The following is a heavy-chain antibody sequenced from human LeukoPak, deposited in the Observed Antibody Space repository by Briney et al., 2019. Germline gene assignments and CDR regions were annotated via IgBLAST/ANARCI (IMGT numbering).Heavy chain of an antibody. D-gene: IGHD3-10*01. CDR1: GFTFSSYG. V-gene: IGHV3-30*02. J-gene: IGHJ3*01. CDR2: IRYDRSNK. Sequence: GGSLRLSCAPSGFTFSSYGMHWVRQAPGKGLDWVAFIRYDRSNKYYADSVKGRLTISRDNSKNMLYLQLNSLRPEDTAVYYCAKDRGGYYGSGSDAFDVWGQGTMVTVSS. CDR3: AKDRGGYYGSGSDAFDV.